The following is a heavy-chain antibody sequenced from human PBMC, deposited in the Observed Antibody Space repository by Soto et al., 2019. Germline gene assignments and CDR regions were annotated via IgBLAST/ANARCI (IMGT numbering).Heavy chain of an antibody. CDR3: AKSVGYGDCASYYYYGMDV. Sequence: GGSLRLSCAASGFTFSSYAMSWVRQAPGKGLEWVSAISGSGGSTCYADSVKGRFTISRDNSKNTLYLQMNSLRAEDTAVYYCAKSVGYGDCASYYYYGMDVWGQGTTVTVSS. CDR1: GFTFSSYA. V-gene: IGHV3-23*01. CDR2: ISGSGGST. D-gene: IGHD4-17*01. J-gene: IGHJ6*02.